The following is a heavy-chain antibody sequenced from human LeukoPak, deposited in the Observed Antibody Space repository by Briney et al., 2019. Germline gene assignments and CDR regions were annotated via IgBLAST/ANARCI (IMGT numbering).Heavy chain of an antibody. J-gene: IGHJ3*02. Sequence: SETLSLTCTISGGSISSSSYYWGWIRQPPGKGLEWIGTIYYSGSTYYNPSLKSRVTISVDTSKNQFSLKLSSVTASDTAVYYCARRFAPSRNDAFDIWGQGTMVTVSS. CDR1: GGSISSSSYY. CDR2: IYYSGST. V-gene: IGHV4-39*01. CDR3: ARRFAPSRNDAFDI. D-gene: IGHD3-10*01.